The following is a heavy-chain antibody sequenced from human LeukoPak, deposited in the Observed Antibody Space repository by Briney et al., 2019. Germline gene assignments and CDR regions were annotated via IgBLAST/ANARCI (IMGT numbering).Heavy chain of an antibody. D-gene: IGHD1-20*01. Sequence: PGGSLRLSCAASGFTFSSYGMHWVRQAPGKGLEWVAVISYDGSNKYYADSVKGRFTISRGNSKNTLYLQMNSLRAEDTAVYYCAKYLTGNDPADDYWGQGTLVTVSS. CDR1: GFTFSSYG. J-gene: IGHJ4*02. V-gene: IGHV3-30*18. CDR2: ISYDGSNK. CDR3: AKYLTGNDPADDY.